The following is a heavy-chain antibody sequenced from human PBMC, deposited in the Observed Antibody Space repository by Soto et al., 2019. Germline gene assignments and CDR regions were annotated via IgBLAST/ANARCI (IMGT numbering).Heavy chain of an antibody. CDR1: GFTFSSYA. D-gene: IGHD1-1*01. Sequence: EVQLLESGGGLVQPGGSLRLSCAASGFTFSSYAMSWVRQAPGKWLEWVSAISGSGGSTYYADSVKGRFTISRDNSKNTLYLQMNSLRAEDTAVYYCAKAQLERPLFDYWGQGTLVTVSS. CDR3: AKAQLERPLFDY. CDR2: ISGSGGST. J-gene: IGHJ4*02. V-gene: IGHV3-23*01.